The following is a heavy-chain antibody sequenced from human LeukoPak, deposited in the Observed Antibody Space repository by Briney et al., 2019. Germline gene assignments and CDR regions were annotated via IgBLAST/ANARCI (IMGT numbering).Heavy chain of an antibody. D-gene: IGHD6-13*01. CDR2: ISYDGSNK. Sequence: GGSLRLSCAASGFTFSSYAMSWVRQAPGKGLEWVAVISYDGSNKYYADSVKGRFTISRDNSKNTLYLQMNSLRAEDTAVYYCARIRGGGAAAEPLDYWGQGTLVTVSS. CDR3: ARIRGGGAAAEPLDY. CDR1: GFTFSSYA. V-gene: IGHV3-30-3*01. J-gene: IGHJ4*02.